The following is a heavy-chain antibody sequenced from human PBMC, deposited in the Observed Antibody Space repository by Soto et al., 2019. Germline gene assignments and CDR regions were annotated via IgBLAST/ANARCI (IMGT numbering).Heavy chain of an antibody. CDR1: GYTFTSYY. Sequence: ASVKVSCKASGYTFTSYYMHWVRQAPGQGLEWMGIINPSGGSTSYAQKFQGRVTMTRDTSTSTVYMELSSLRSEDTAVYYCARYAGAYYDFWSGYSNYFDYWGQGTLVTVSS. D-gene: IGHD3-3*01. V-gene: IGHV1-46*01. CDR3: ARYAGAYYDFWSGYSNYFDY. CDR2: INPSGGST. J-gene: IGHJ4*02.